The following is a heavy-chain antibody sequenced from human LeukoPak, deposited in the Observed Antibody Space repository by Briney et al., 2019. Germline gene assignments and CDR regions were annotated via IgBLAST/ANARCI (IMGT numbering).Heavy chain of an antibody. CDR2: IYYSGTT. CDR1: SGSTSSYY. J-gene: IGHJ4*02. CDR3: ARVEYDTSGAFDY. D-gene: IGHD3-22*01. V-gene: IGHV4-59*01. Sequence: SETLSLTCSVSSGSTSSYYWSWIRQPPGKGLEWIGYIYYSGTTNYNPSLKSRVTISVDTSKNQFSLKLSSVTAADTAVYYCARVEYDTSGAFDYWGQGTLVTVSS.